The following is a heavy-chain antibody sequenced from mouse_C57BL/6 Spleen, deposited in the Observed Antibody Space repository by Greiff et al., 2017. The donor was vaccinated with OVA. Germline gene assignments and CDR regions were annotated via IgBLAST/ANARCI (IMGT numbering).Heavy chain of an antibody. CDR1: GYTFTSSG. J-gene: IGHJ2*01. Sequence: QVQLQQSGAELAKPGASVKLSCKASGYTFTSSGMHWVQQRPGQGLEWIGSINPNSGCTKYNQKFKGKATLTADKSSSTAYMQLRSLTYEDSAADDCARRGSDAHWGQGTTLTVSS. CDR3: ARRGSDAH. CDR2: INPNSGCT. V-gene: IGHV1-7*01.